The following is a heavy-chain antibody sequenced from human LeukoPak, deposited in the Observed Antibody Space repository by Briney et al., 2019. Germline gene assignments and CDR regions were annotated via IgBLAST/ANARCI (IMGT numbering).Heavy chain of an antibody. J-gene: IGHJ3*02. CDR2: ISAYNGNT. V-gene: IGHV1-18*01. Sequence: ASVKVSCKASGYTFTSYGISWVRQAPGQGLEWMGWISAYNGNTNYAQKLQGRVTMTRDTSMSTVYMELSSLRSEDTAVFYCARGDHVRVYAESAFDIWGQGTMVSVSS. CDR3: ARGDHVRVYAESAFDI. D-gene: IGHD5/OR15-5a*01. CDR1: GYTFTSYG.